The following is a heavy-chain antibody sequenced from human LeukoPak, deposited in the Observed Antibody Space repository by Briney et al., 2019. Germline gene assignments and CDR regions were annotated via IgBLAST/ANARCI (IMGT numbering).Heavy chain of an antibody. CDR2: ISYDGSNK. J-gene: IGHJ4*02. CDR1: GFTFSSYG. D-gene: IGHD3-10*01. V-gene: IGHV3-30*18. Sequence: GGSLRLSCAASGFTFSSYGMHWVRQAPGKGLEWVAVISYDGSNKYYADSVKGRFTISRDNSKNTLYLQMNSLRAEDTAVYYCANRDVWFGEIVYWGQGTLVTVSS. CDR3: ANRDVWFGEIVY.